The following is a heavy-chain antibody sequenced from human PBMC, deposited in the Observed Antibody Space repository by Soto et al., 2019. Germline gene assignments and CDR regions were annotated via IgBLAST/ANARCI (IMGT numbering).Heavy chain of an antibody. V-gene: IGHV4-30-4*01. J-gene: IGHJ5*01. CDR3: ARGRYGLTGRCFPNWFDS. CDR1: GDSISSVDYF. D-gene: IGHD3-10*01. Sequence: SETLSLTCSVSGDSISSVDYFWAWIRQPPGQALEYIGYIYKSTTTYYNPSFESRVAISLDTSKSQFSLNVTSVTAADTAVYFCARGRYGLTGRCFPNWFDSWGQGTLVTVSS. CDR2: IYKSTTT.